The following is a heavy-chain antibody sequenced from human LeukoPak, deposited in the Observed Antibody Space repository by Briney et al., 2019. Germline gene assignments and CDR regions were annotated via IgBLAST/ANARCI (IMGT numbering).Heavy chain of an antibody. V-gene: IGHV4-39*01. CDR1: GGSISSTSYY. J-gene: IGHJ4*02. D-gene: IGHD1-14*01. CDR3: ARGGSVTYRIDY. Sequence: PSETLSLTCTVSGGSISSTSYYWGWIRQPPGKGLEWIGSIYYSGSTYYNPSLKSRVTISIDTSKNQFSLMLSSVTAADTAVYYCARGGSVTYRIDYWGQGTLVTVSS. CDR2: IYYSGST.